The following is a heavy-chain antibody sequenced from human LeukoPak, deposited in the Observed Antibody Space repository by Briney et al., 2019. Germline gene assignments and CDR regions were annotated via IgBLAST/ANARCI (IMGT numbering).Heavy chain of an antibody. CDR1: GFTFSSYA. Sequence: PGGSLRLSCAASGFTFSSYAMNWVRQAPGKGLDWVSAISSGSTVTYYADSVKGRFTISRDNSKNTPYLQMNSLRAEDTAIYYCVGNRIVVVPPPIGGDFDFWGQGTMVTVSS. D-gene: IGHD2-2*01. J-gene: IGHJ3*01. CDR3: VGNRIVVVPPPIGGDFDF. V-gene: IGHV3-23*01. CDR2: ISSGSTVT.